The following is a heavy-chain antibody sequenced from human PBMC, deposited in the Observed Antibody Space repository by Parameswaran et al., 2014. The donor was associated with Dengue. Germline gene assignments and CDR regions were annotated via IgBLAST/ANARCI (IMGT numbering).Heavy chain of an antibody. J-gene: IGHJ4*02. Sequence: SWVRQAPGQGLEWMGWISAYNSNTNYAQKLQGRVTMTTDTSTSTAYMELRSLRSDDTAVYYCARGARPVGYCTNWGQGTLVTVSS. V-gene: IGHV1-18*01. CDR3: ARGARPVGYCTN. CDR2: ISAYNSNT. D-gene: IGHD2-8*01.